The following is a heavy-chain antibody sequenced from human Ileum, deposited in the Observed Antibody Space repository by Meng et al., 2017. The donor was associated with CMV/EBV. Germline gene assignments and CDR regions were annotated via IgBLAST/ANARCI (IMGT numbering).Heavy chain of an antibody. CDR3: AKARLSYKVLTDS. CDR1: GLTFSSYW. V-gene: IGHV3-7*01. J-gene: IGHJ4*02. D-gene: IGHD5/OR15-5a*01. CDR2: INEDESRE. Sequence: GESLKISCAGSGLTFSSYWVNWVRRAPGKGLEWVANINEDESREYYVESVKGRFTISRDNAKNSVYLQMNSLRVEDTAIYYCAKARLSYKVLTDSWGQGTLVTVSS.